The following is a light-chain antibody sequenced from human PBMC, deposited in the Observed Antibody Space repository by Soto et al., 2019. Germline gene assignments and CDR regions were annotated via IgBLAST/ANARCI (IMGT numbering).Light chain of an antibody. CDR2: GNR. J-gene: IGLJ1*01. Sequence: QSVLTQPPSVSGAPGQRVTISCTGSSSNIGAGFDTHWYQQLPGSAPKVLIYGNRIRPSGVPDRFTGSKSGTSASLAITGLQSDAEADYYCQSYDSSMNGYVFGSGTKLTVL. V-gene: IGLV1-40*01. CDR3: QSYDSSMNGYV. CDR1: SSNIGAGFD.